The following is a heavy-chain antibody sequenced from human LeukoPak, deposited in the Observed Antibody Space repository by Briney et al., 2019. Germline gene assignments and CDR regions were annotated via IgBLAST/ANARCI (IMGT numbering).Heavy chain of an antibody. CDR2: IYPGDLDT. CDR3: AVPMVRGVYGKSYFDY. J-gene: IGHJ4*02. V-gene: IGHV5-51*01. CDR1: GYSFNSYW. D-gene: IGHD3-10*01. Sequence: GESLKISCKGSGYSFNSYWIAWVRQMPGKGLEWMGIIYPGDLDTRYSPSFQGHVNISVDKFTSTAYLQWSSLKASDTAMYFCAVPMVRGVYGKSYFDYWGQGTLVTVSS.